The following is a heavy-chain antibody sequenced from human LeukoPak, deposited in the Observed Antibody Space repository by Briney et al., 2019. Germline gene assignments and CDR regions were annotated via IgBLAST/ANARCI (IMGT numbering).Heavy chain of an antibody. Sequence: SETLSLTCAVYGGSFSGYYWGWIRQPPGKGLEWIGEINHSGSTNYNPSFKSRVTISVDTSKNQFSLKLSSVTAADTAVYYCAGYYYGSGSYFWFDPWGQGTLVTVSS. J-gene: IGHJ5*02. CDR1: GGSFSGYY. CDR2: INHSGST. V-gene: IGHV4-34*01. D-gene: IGHD3-10*01. CDR3: AGYYYGSGSYFWFDP.